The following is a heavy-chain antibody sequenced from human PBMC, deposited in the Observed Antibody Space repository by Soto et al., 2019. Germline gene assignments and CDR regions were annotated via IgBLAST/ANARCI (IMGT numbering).Heavy chain of an antibody. CDR2: IDSGGNT. Sequence: EVQLVESGGGLVQPGGSLRLSCAASGFTVSSSYMTWVRQAPGEGLEWVSIIDSGGNTYYADSLKDRFTISRDNSKNTVYIQMNMLRPDDTAVYYCARGYWLDPWGQGTRVTVSS. CDR1: GFTVSSSY. CDR3: ARGYWLDP. V-gene: IGHV3-66*01. J-gene: IGHJ5*02.